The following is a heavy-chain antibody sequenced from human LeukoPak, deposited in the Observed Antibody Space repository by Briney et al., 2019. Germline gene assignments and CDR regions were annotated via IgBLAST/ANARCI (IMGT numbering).Heavy chain of an antibody. CDR3: ARGQTYYYDSSGSPGGVPYNWFDP. V-gene: IGHV1-18*01. J-gene: IGHJ5*02. Sequence: ASVKVSCKASGYTFTSYGISWVRQAPGQGLEWMGWISGYNGNTNYAQKLQGRVTMTTDTSTSTAYMELRSLRSDDTAVYYCARGQTYYYDSSGSPGGVPYNWFDPWGQGTLVTVSS. CDR2: ISGYNGNT. D-gene: IGHD3-22*01. CDR1: GYTFTSYG.